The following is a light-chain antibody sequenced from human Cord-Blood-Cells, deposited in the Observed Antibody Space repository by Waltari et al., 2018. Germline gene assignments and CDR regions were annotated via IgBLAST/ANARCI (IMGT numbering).Light chain of an antibody. CDR1: QSLLHSNGYNY. CDR3: MQALQTPLT. J-gene: IGKJ4*01. CDR2: LGA. V-gene: IGKV2-28*01. Sequence: DLVMTQSPLYLPVTPGEPASIFCRSSQSLLHSNGYNYLDWYLQKPGQSPQLLIYLGANRASGVPDRFSGSGSGTDFTLKISRVEAEDVGVYYCMQALQTPLTFGGGTKVEIK.